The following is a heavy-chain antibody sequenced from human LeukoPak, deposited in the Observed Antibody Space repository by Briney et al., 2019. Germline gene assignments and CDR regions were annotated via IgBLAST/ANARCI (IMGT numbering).Heavy chain of an antibody. Sequence: GGSLRLSCAGSGFTFKDYYLNWIRQAPGKGLEWVSYISGGSTYTNYANSVKGRFTISRDNARNSLFLQMNSLTAEDTAIYYCARSLISAVIGMDVWGQGTAVTVSS. V-gene: IGHV3-11*06. CDR1: GFTFKDYY. J-gene: IGHJ6*02. D-gene: IGHD3-3*01. CDR3: ARSLISAVIGMDV. CDR2: ISGGSTYT.